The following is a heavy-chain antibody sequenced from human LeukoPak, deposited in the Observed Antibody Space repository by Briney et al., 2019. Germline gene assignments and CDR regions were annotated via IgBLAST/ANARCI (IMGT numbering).Heavy chain of an antibody. CDR3: AKSFGPVIAAAGTGAD. CDR2: INEGGNVK. Sequence: GGSLRLSCAASGFTFSSYAMNWIRQAPGKGLEWVANINEGGNVKFYVDSVKGRFTISRDNTKISLYLQMYSLRAEDTAVYYCAKSFGPVIAAAGTGADWGQGTLVTVSS. CDR1: GFTFSSYA. J-gene: IGHJ4*02. V-gene: IGHV3-7*03. D-gene: IGHD6-13*01.